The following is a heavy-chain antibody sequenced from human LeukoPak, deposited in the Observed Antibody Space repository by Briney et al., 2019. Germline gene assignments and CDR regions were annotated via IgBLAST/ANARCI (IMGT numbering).Heavy chain of an antibody. CDR2: ISSNGGST. Sequence: GRSLRLSCAASGFTFSSYAMHWVRQAPGQELQYVSAISSNGGSTYYANSLKGSFTISRDNSKNTLYLQMGSLRAEDMAVYYCARRGSYYGDSMDYWGQGTLVTVSS. D-gene: IGHD1-26*01. CDR3: ARRGSYYGDSMDY. CDR1: GFTFSSYA. V-gene: IGHV3-64*01. J-gene: IGHJ4*02.